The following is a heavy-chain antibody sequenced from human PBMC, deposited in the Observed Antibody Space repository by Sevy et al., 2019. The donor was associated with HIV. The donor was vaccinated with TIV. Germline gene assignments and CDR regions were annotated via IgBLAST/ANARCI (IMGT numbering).Heavy chain of an antibody. D-gene: IGHD2-2*01. J-gene: IGHJ6*02. CDR1: GFTFSTYW. CDR3: ARDNATVSRRGLRYYYYGTDV. CDR2: INEDGTEK. V-gene: IGHV3-7*01. Sequence: GGSLRLSCAASGFTFSTYWMSWFRQAPGKGLEWVANINEDGTEKFYVDSVKGRFTMSRDNAKNSLYLQMNSLRAEDAAVYYCARDNATVSRRGLRYYYYGTDVWGQGTTVTVS.